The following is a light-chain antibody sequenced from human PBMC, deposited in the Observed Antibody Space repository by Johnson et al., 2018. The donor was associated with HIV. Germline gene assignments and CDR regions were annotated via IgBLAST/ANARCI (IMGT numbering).Light chain of an antibody. J-gene: IGLJ1*01. V-gene: IGLV1-51*02. CDR1: SSNIENNF. CDR3: GTWDSSLTSYV. CDR2: EDN. Sequence: QPVLTQPPSVSAAPGQKVTVSCSGSSSNIENNFVSWYQQLPGTAPKLLIYEDNKRPSGIPDRFSGSKSGTSATLGITGLQTGDEADYYCGTWDSSLTSYVFGAGTNVTVL.